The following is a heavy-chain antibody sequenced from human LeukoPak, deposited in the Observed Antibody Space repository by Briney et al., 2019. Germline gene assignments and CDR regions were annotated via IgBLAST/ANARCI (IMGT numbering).Heavy chain of an antibody. V-gene: IGHV3-23*01. CDR1: GFSFNTYS. J-gene: IGHJ5*02. D-gene: IGHD3-3*01. CDR3: AKEYDLWHEQGNWFDT. Sequence: PGGSLRLSCTTSGFSFNTYSMSWVRQAPGKGLEWVSAINDDTPYYTDSVKGRFTVSRDNSRDTLYLHLNSLRAEDTAIYYCAKEYDLWHEQGNWFDTWGRGVLVTVSS. CDR2: INDDTP.